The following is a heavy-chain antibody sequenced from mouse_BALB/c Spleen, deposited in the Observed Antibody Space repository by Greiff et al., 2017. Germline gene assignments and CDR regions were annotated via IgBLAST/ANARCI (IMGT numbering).Heavy chain of an antibody. Sequence: QVQLQQSGAELMKPGASVKISCKATGYTFSSYWIEWVKQRPGHGLEWIGEILPGSGSTNYNEKFKGKATFTADTSSNTAYMQLSSLTSEDSAVYYCASSFPSMDYWGQGTSVTVSS. CDR1: GYTFSSYW. CDR2: ILPGSGST. J-gene: IGHJ4*01. V-gene: IGHV1-9*01. CDR3: ASSFPSMDY.